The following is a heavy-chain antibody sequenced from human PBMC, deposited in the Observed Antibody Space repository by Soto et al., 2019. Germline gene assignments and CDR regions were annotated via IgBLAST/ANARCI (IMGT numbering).Heavy chain of an antibody. J-gene: IGHJ5*02. CDR2: IYYTGTT. CDR1: GGSISGAAYY. CDR3: ARDTGFYGGDNWFDP. D-gene: IGHD3-16*01. Sequence: QVQLQESGPGLLKPSQTLSLTCTVSGGSISGAAYYWSWIRHLPGKGLEWIGYIYYTGTTSYRPSLESRVTITLGTSKNRFSLKLTTGTAADTAVYYCARDTGFYGGDNWFDPWGQGTLVTVSS. V-gene: IGHV4-31*03.